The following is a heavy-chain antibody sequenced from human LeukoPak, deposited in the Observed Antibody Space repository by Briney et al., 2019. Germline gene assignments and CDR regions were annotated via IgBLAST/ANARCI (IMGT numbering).Heavy chain of an antibody. CDR1: GFTFSSYA. J-gene: IGHJ4*02. Sequence: GGSLRLSCAASGFTFSSYAMSWVRQAPGKGLEWVSAISGSGGSTYYADSVKGRFTISRDNSKNTLYLQMNSLRAGDTAVYYCARGSEPIAAAGGFDYWGQGTLVTVSS. V-gene: IGHV3-23*01. D-gene: IGHD6-13*01. CDR3: ARGSEPIAAAGGFDY. CDR2: ISGSGGST.